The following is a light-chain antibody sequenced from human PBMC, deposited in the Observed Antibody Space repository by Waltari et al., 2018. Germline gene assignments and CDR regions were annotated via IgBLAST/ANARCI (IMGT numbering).Light chain of an antibody. CDR1: QGVSNS. V-gene: IGKV3D-15*01. CDR2: GTS. Sequence: EIVMTQSPATLSLSPGERATLSCRASQGVSNSLAWYQQKPWHAPRLLIFGTSSRATGIPDRFSGSGSGTEFTLTISSLEPEDVGIYYCQQNSNWPLTFGGGTKVEIK. CDR3: QQNSNWPLT. J-gene: IGKJ4*01.